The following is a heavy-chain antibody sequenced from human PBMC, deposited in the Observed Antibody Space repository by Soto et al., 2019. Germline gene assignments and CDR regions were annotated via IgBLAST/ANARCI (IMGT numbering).Heavy chain of an antibody. J-gene: IGHJ4*02. CDR1: GGTFSSYA. V-gene: IGHV1-69*13. D-gene: IGHD3-22*01. Sequence: SVKVSCKASGGTFSSYAISWVRQAPGQGLEWMGGIIPIFGTANYAQKFQGRVTITADESTSTAYMELSSLRSEDTAVYYCARAQSPYDRSGYYYPLDYWGQGTLVTVSS. CDR3: ARAQSPYDRSGYYYPLDY. CDR2: IIPIFGTA.